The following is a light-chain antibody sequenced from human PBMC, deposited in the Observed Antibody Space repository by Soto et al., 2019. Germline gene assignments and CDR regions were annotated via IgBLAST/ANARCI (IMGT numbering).Light chain of an antibody. Sequence: EIVLTQSPATLSLSPGERATLSCGASQSVGSTNLAWYQQKPGLAPRLLIYDASTRATGIPDRFSGSGSGTDFTLTISRLEPEDFAVYHCQQYDRSPFTFGPGTKVDIK. CDR3: QQYDRSPFT. CDR2: DAS. V-gene: IGKV3D-20*01. CDR1: QSVGSTN. J-gene: IGKJ3*01.